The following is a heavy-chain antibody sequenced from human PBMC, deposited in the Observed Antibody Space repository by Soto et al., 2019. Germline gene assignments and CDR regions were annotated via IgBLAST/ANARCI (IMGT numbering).Heavy chain of an antibody. CDR1: EFTFSNYA. D-gene: IGHD3-22*01. Sequence: GGSLRLSCAASEFTFSNYAMSWVRQAPGQGLEWVSAISYGGGTTYYADSVKGRFTISRDNSKNTLYLQMNSLRAEDTAVYYCAKNPGYYYDSTGYHFDYWGQGTLVTVSS. J-gene: IGHJ4*02. CDR3: AKNPGYYYDSTGYHFDY. CDR2: ISYGGGTT. V-gene: IGHV3-23*01.